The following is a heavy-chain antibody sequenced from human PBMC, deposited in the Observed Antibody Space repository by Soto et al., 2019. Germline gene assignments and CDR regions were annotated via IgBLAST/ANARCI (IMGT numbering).Heavy chain of an antibody. CDR3: SRFIMVGGWFDPNYYHGMDV. D-gene: IGHD6-19*01. CDR1: GYTFSNYG. V-gene: IGHV1-18*01. J-gene: IGHJ6*02. CDR2: IRGYNCNT. Sequence: QVQLVQSGAEVKKPGASVTVSCKTSGYTFSNYGINWVRQAPGQGREWMGWIRGYNCNTTYAQPVHGRVTMTPDTSTGTVYMELRSLKSDDTAIYYCSRFIMVGGWFDPNYYHGMDVWGQGTTVTVSS.